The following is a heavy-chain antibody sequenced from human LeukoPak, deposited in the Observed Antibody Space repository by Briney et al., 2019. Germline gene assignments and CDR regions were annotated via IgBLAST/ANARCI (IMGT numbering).Heavy chain of an antibody. CDR3: ARTSVAAAISPYYFDY. CDR1: GFSFSSYG. CDR2: IRSDGSNK. D-gene: IGHD2-2*02. V-gene: IGHV3-30*02. J-gene: IGHJ4*02. Sequence: GGSLRLSCAGSGFSFSSYGMHWVRQAPGKGLEWMAFIRSDGSNKYYADSVKGRFTISRDNSKNTLYLQMNSLRAEDTAVYYCARTSVAAAISPYYFDYWGQGTLVTVSS.